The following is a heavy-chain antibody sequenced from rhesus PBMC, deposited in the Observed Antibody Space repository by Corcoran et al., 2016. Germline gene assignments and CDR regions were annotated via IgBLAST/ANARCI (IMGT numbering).Heavy chain of an antibody. D-gene: IGHD3-22*01. V-gene: IGHV4-165*01. CDR2: IGGSSGST. J-gene: IGHJ4*01. CDR1: GGSFSGYY. Sequence: QVQLQESGPGVVKPSETLSLTCAVSGGSFSGYYWGWLRHPPGKGLWWMGHIGGSSGSTDYNPSLKGRVSSSTDTSKNQLMLRLKSLTAADRAVYYCTRGRYDYGYWGQGVLVTVSS. CDR3: TRGRYDYGY.